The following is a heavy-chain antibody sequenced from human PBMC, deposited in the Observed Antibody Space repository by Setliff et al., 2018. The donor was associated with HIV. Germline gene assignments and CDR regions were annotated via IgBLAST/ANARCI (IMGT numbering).Heavy chain of an antibody. J-gene: IGHJ4*02. V-gene: IGHV1-18*01. CDR2: VSTYNGNA. D-gene: IGHD3-22*01. Sequence: ASVKVSCKASGSTFTSYGVSWVRQAPGRGLEWMAWVSTYNGNANYAQKFQGRVTMTTDTSTSTAYMELRSLRSDDTAVYYCARVQYSYDSGGYIMVGDWGQGTLVTVSS. CDR1: GSTFTSYG. CDR3: ARVQYSYDSGGYIMVGD.